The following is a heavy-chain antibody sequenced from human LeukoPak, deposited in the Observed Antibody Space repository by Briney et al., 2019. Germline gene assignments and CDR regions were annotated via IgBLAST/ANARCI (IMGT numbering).Heavy chain of an antibody. CDR1: GFTFSSYW. Sequence: PGGSLRLSCAASGFTFSSYWMHWVRQAPGKGLEWVSAISGSGGSTYYADSVKGRFTISRDNSKNTLYLQMNSLRAEDTAVYYCAKGPYYYDSGGYTFDYWGQGTLVTVSS. D-gene: IGHD3-22*01. V-gene: IGHV3-23*01. J-gene: IGHJ4*02. CDR3: AKGPYYYDSGGYTFDY. CDR2: ISGSGGST.